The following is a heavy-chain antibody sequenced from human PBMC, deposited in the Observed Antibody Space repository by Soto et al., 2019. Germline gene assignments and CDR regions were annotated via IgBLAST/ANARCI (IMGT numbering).Heavy chain of an antibody. Sequence: QVQLVQSGAEVKKPGASVKVSCKASGYTFTSYGISWVRQAPGQGLEWMGWINPYNGNTNYAQKPXGRGTMTTDTSTNPAYMELRSLRSDDTAVYYCARDWFGIDYWGQGTLVTVSS. V-gene: IGHV1-18*01. CDR2: INPYNGNT. CDR1: GYTFTSYG. D-gene: IGHD3-16*01. J-gene: IGHJ4*02. CDR3: ARDWFGIDY.